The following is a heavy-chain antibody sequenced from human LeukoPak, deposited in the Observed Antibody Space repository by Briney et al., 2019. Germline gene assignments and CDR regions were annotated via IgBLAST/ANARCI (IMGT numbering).Heavy chain of an antibody. CDR1: GFAFNSYA. V-gene: IGHV3-30-3*02. CDR3: AIRYSSSWYSFGY. CDR2: ISHDGSAQ. Sequence: GRSLRLSCAVSGFAFNSYAMHWVRQAPGEGLEWEAFISHDGSAQSYADSVKGRFTISRDNSKNTLYLQMNSLRAEDTAVYYCAIRYSSSWYSFGYWGQGTLVTVSS. D-gene: IGHD6-13*01. J-gene: IGHJ4*02.